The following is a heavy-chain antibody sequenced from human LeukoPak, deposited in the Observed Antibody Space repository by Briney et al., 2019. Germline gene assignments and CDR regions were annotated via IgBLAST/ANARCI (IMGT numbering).Heavy chain of an antibody. CDR3: ARGGWNKFGY. Sequence: PSETLSLTCTVSGGSISSYYWSWIRQPPGKGLEWIGFIFYSGTTNYNPSLKSRVTISVDTSKNQFSLKLSSVTAADTAVYYCARGGWNKFGYWGQGTLVTVSS. J-gene: IGHJ4*02. CDR2: IFYSGTT. D-gene: IGHD3-22*01. V-gene: IGHV4-59*01. CDR1: GGSISSYY.